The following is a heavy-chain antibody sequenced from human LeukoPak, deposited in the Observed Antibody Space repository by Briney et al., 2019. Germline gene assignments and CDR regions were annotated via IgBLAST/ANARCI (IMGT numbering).Heavy chain of an antibody. CDR1: GFTFDDYA. V-gene: IGHV3-43*02. J-gene: IGHJ1*01. Sequence: PGGSLRLSCAASGFTFDDYAMHWVRQAPGKGLEWVSLISGDGGSTYYADSVKGRFTISRGNSKNSLYLQMNSLRTEDTALYYCAKDIYYYDSSGLFQHWGRGTLVTVSS. D-gene: IGHD3-22*01. CDR3: AKDIYYYDSSGLFQH. CDR2: ISGDGGST.